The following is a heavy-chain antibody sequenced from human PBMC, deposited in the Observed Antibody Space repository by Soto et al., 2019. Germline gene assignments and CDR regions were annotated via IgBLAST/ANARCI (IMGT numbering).Heavy chain of an antibody. Sequence: PSETLSLTCNVSGGSISSSRSYWAWIRQPPGKGLEWIANIFYSGSTYYNPSLASRVTVSVDTSKNQFSLKLSSVTAADTAVYYCARHPERRYNWPADWFDPWGQGTLVTVSS. CDR2: IFYSGST. V-gene: IGHV4-39*01. CDR3: ARHPERRYNWPADWFDP. J-gene: IGHJ5*02. CDR1: GGSISSSRSY. D-gene: IGHD1-1*01.